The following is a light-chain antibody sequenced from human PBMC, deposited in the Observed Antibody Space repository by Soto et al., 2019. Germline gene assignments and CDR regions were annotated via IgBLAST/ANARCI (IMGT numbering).Light chain of an antibody. CDR2: DTS. J-gene: IGKJ4*01. V-gene: IGKV3-15*01. CDR1: QGIGDT. Sequence: EVVMRQSPATLAVSPGGGATLSCRASQGIGDTLAWYQHKPGQTPRLLIYDTSTRATGVPTRFSGSRSGAEFTLTINSLQSEDFAVYYCQPYNNWPLTFGGATKVDIK. CDR3: QPYNNWPLT.